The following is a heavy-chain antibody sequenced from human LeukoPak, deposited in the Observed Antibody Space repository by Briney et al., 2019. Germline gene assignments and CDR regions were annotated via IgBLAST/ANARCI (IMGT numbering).Heavy chain of an antibody. D-gene: IGHD6-19*01. CDR1: GFTFDDYG. J-gene: IGHJ6*03. V-gene: IGHV3-20*04. CDR3: AREGSDWNYYYYMDV. CDR2: INWNGGST. Sequence: GGSLRLSCAASGFTFDDYGMSWVRQAPGKGLEWVSGINWNGGSTGYADSVKGRFTISRDNAKNSLYLQMNSLRAEDTAVYYCAREGSDWNYYYYMDVWGKGTTVTISS.